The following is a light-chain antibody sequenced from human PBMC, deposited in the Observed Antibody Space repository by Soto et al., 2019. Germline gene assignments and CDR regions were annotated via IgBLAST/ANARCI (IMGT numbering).Light chain of an antibody. J-gene: IGKJ1*01. CDR3: QQYTSYSRA. Sequence: DIQMTQSPSSLSASVGDRVTITCRASQTISSYLGWYQQKPGKAPKLLIYGASTLQSGVPSRFSGSGSGTDFTLTISGLQPDDFTTYYCQQYTSYSRAFGQGTKVDI. V-gene: IGKV1-9*01. CDR2: GAS. CDR1: QTISSY.